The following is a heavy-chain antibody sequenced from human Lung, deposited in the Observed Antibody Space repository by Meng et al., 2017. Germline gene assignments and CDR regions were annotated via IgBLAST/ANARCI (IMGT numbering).Heavy chain of an antibody. J-gene: IGHJ5*02. D-gene: IGHD6-19*01. CDR3: ARDFTSGSSGDP. V-gene: IGHV1-3*01. CDR1: GYTFTSSA. Sequence: QVQLVQSGAEVKKPGASVKVSCKAFGYTFTSSAIHGVRQAPGQRLEWMGWITPGSGNTKYSQKFQGRVTITRDTSASTAYMELSTLRSEDTAVYYCARDFTSGSSGDPWGQGTLVTVSS. CDR2: ITPGSGNT.